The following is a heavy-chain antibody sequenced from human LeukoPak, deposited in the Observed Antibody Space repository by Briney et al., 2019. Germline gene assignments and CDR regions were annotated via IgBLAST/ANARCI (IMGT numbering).Heavy chain of an antibody. Sequence: SETLSITCTVSGGSISSSSYYWGWIRQPPGKGLEWIGSIYYSGSNNYNPSLKSRVTISVDTSKNQFSLKLSSVTAADTAVYFCARHLYYSYVDYWGQGTLVTVSS. V-gene: IGHV4-39*01. CDR3: ARHLYYSYVDY. D-gene: IGHD3-10*01. CDR2: IYYSGSN. J-gene: IGHJ4*02. CDR1: GGSISSSSYY.